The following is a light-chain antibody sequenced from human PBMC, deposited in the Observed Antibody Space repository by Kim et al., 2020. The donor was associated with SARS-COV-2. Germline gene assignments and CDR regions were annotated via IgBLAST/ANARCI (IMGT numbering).Light chain of an antibody. Sequence: SSELTQDPAVSVALGQTVRITCQGDTLRIYYASWYQQKPGQAPILVIYGKNNRPSGIPDRFSGSNSGNTASLTITGAQAEDEADYYCHSRDSSGNHVLFG. J-gene: IGLJ2*01. CDR3: HSRDSSGNHVL. V-gene: IGLV3-19*01. CDR2: GKN. CDR1: TLRIYY.